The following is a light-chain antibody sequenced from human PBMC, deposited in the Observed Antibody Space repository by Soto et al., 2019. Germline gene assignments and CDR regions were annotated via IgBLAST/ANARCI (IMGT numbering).Light chain of an antibody. CDR1: QSVGSY. CDR2: DTS. V-gene: IGKV3-11*01. J-gene: IGKJ3*01. CDR3: QQRTNWPRSFT. Sequence: EIVLTQSPATLSLSPGERATLSCRASQSVGSYLAWYQQKPGQAPRLLIYDTSKRATGIQARFSGSGSGTAFTLTISSLEPEDFAVYYCQQRTNWPRSFTFGPGTKVDIK.